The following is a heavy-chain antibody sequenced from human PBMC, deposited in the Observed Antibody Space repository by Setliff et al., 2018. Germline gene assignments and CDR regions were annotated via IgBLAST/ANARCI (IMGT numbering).Heavy chain of an antibody. CDR1: GVSLSGHY. J-gene: IGHJ3*02. D-gene: IGHD5-18*01. Sequence: SSETLSLTCNVSGVSLSGHYWTWIRQPPGKGLEWVGYISHRGSTNYSPSLKSRATLSVDTSKNQFSLKLTSVTAADTAVYFCARGGRDSYGRGHAFDMWGQGTMVTVS. CDR3: ARGGRDSYGRGHAFDM. CDR2: ISHRGST. V-gene: IGHV4-59*11.